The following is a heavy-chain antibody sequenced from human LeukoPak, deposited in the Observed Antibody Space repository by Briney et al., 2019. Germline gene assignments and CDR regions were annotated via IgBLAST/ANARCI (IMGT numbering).Heavy chain of an antibody. CDR3: AKDRGVGIINWFDP. J-gene: IGHJ5*02. V-gene: IGHV3-30*02. CDR1: GFTFSSYG. D-gene: IGHD2-15*01. Sequence: GGSLRLSCAASGFTFSSYGMHWVRQAPGKGLEWVTFIRYDGSNKYYADSVKGRFTISRDNSKNTLYLQMNSVRAEDTAVYYCAKDRGVGIINWFDPWGQGTLVTVSS. CDR2: IRYDGSNK.